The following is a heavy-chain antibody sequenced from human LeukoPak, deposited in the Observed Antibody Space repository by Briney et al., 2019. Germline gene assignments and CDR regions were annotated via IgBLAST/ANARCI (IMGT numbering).Heavy chain of an antibody. CDR3: ASSLLYDSSGYDY. V-gene: IGHV3-53*01. CDR2: IYSGGST. Sequence: PGGSLRLSCAASGFTVSSNYMSWVRQAPGKGLEWVSVIYSGGSTYYADSVKGRFTISRDNSKNTLYLQMNSLRAEDTAVYYCASSLLYDSSGYDYWGQGTLVTVSS. CDR1: GFTVSSNY. J-gene: IGHJ4*02. D-gene: IGHD3-22*01.